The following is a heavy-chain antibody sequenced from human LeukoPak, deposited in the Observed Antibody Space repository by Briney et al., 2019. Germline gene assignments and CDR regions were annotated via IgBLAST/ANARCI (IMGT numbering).Heavy chain of an antibody. D-gene: IGHD2-21*02. Sequence: PGGSLRLSCAASGFTFSNYGMNWVRQAPGKGLEWVAVIWSDGRNKYYAESVKGRFTISRDDSKNTLYLQMNSLRADDTAIHYCAKNGVYCDVHCPADFWGQGTLVTVSS. V-gene: IGHV3-33*06. CDR2: IWSDGRNK. CDR3: AKNGVYCDVHCPADF. J-gene: IGHJ4*02. CDR1: GFTFSNYG.